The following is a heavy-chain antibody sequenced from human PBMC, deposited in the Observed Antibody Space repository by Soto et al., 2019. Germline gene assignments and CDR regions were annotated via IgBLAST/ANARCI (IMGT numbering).Heavy chain of an antibody. Sequence: ASVKVSCKSSGYTFTSYAMHWVRQAPGQRLEWMGWINAGNGNTKYSQKFQGRVTISRDNSKNTLYLQMNSLRAEDTAVYYCARDLGDYYDSSGYPDAFDIWGQGTMVTVSS. CDR3: ARDLGDYYDSSGYPDAFDI. CDR1: GYTFTSYA. D-gene: IGHD3-22*01. J-gene: IGHJ3*02. V-gene: IGHV1-3*01. CDR2: INAGNGNT.